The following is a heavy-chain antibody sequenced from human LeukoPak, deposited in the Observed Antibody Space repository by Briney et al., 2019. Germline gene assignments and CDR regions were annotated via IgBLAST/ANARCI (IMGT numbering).Heavy chain of an antibody. CDR2: IHTSGTT. D-gene: IGHD6-13*01. Sequence: PSETLSLTCTVSGDSITNYYWNWIRQPAGKGLEWIGRIHTSGTTNHNPSLKSRVTMSVDTSMNQFSLKLSSVTAADTAVYYCARLGDSSPSGIDYWGQGTLVTVSS. CDR3: ARLGDSSPSGIDY. V-gene: IGHV4-4*07. CDR1: GDSITNYY. J-gene: IGHJ4*02.